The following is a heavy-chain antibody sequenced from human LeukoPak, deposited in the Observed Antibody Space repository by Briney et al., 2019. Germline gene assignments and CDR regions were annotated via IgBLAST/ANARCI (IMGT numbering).Heavy chain of an antibody. Sequence: SETLSLTCTVSGGSTDHYFWNWIRQTPGKGLEWIGYVYYSGSTVYNPSLQSRVSISIDTSKKQISLKLSSVTAADTAVYYCARDGGTYTYGGFDYWGQGTLVSVSS. V-gene: IGHV4-59*01. CDR1: GGSTDHYF. J-gene: IGHJ4*02. CDR2: VYYSGST. CDR3: ARDGGTYTYGGFDY. D-gene: IGHD2-15*01.